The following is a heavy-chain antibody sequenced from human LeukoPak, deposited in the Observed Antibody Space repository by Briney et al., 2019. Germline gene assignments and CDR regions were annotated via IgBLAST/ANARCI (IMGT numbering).Heavy chain of an antibody. V-gene: IGHV3-48*03. Sequence: TGGSLRLSCAASGFTFSSYEMNWVRQAPGKGLEWVSYISSSGSTIYYADSVKGRFTISRDNAKNSLYLQMNSLRAEDTAVYYCARDHVTMVRGVIITGYYYMDVWGKGTTVTISS. D-gene: IGHD3-10*01. CDR3: ARDHVTMVRGVIITGYYYMDV. CDR2: ISSSGSTI. CDR1: GFTFSSYE. J-gene: IGHJ6*03.